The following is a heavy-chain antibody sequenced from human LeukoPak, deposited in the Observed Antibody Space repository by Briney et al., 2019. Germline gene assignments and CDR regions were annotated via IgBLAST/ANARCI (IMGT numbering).Heavy chain of an antibody. CDR3: ARVGGHDYVWGSYRYNPLVDY. D-gene: IGHD3-16*02. Sequence: PSDTLSLTCAVSGYSISSSNWWGWIRQPPGKGLEWIGYIYYSGSTYYNLSLKSRVTISVDTSKNQFSLKLSSVTAADTAVYYCARVGGHDYVWGSYRYNPLVDYWGQGTLVTVSS. CDR1: GYSISSSNW. J-gene: IGHJ4*02. V-gene: IGHV4-28*03. CDR2: IYYSGST.